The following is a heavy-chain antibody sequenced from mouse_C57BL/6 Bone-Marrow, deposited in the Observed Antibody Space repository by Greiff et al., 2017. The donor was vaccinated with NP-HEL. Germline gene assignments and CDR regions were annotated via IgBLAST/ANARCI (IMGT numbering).Heavy chain of an antibody. CDR1: GYAFSSSW. CDR3: ARLDY. CDR2: IYPGDGDP. J-gene: IGHJ2*01. Sequence: QVQLKQSGPELVKPGASVTISCQASGYAFSSSWMNWLKRRPGKGLEWIGRIYPGDGDPNYNGKFKGKATLTADKSSSTAYMQLSSLTSEDSAVYFCARLDYWGQGTTLTVSS. V-gene: IGHV1-82*01.